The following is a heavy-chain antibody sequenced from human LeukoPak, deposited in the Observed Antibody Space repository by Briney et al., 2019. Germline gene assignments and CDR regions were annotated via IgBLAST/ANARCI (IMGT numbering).Heavy chain of an antibody. Sequence: AGRSLRLSCAASGFTFSSYAMHWVRQAPGKGLEWVAVISYDGSNKYYADSVKGRFTISRDNSRNTLYLQMNSLRAEDTAVYYCVRGAVYGSGPIFDIWGQGTMVTVSS. CDR1: GFTFSSYA. V-gene: IGHV3-30*04. CDR2: ISYDGSNK. D-gene: IGHD3-10*01. J-gene: IGHJ3*02. CDR3: VRGAVYGSGPIFDI.